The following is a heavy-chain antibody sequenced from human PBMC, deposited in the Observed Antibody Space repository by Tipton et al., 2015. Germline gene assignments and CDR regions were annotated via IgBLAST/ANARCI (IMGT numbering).Heavy chain of an antibody. Sequence: TLSLTCTVSGGSISNDYWTWIRQPPGKGLEWLGYIFDDGSISYNPSLKTRVTISRDTSKNQFSLKLSSVTAADTAMYYCATTRITLFENWFDSWGQGILVTVSS. J-gene: IGHJ5*01. D-gene: IGHD3-3*01. CDR1: GGSISNDY. CDR3: ATTRITLFENWFDS. CDR2: IFDDGSI. V-gene: IGHV4-59*01.